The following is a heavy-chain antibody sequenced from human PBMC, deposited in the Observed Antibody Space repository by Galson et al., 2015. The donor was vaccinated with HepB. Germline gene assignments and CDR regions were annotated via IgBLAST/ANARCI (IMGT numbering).Heavy chain of an antibody. Sequence: SLRLSCAASGFTFSNYAFSWVRRAPGKGLEWVSGIFGSGDITYYADSVKGRFTISRDNSKNTLYLQMSSLSVDDTAVYYCARGTGPVSPRPYNWGQGTLVTVSS. V-gene: IGHV3-23*05. CDR1: GFTFSNYA. J-gene: IGHJ4*02. CDR3: ARGTGPVSPRPYN. CDR2: IFGSGDIT. D-gene: IGHD6-6*01.